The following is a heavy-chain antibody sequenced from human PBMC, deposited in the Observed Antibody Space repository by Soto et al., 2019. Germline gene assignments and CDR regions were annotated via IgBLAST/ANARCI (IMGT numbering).Heavy chain of an antibody. D-gene: IGHD2-15*01. CDR1: GGTFSSYA. V-gene: IGHV1-69*12. CDR3: ASSVEISAQDPYFDY. J-gene: IGHJ4*02. Sequence: QVQLVQSGAEVKKPGSSVKVSCKASGGTFSSYAISWVRQAPGQGLEWMGGISPIFGTANYAQKLQGRVTITADESTSTAYMELSSLRSEDTAVYYCASSVEISAQDPYFDYWGQGTLVTVSS. CDR2: ISPIFGTA.